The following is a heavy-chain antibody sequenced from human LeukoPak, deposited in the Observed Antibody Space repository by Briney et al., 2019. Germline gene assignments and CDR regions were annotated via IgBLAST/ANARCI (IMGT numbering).Heavy chain of an antibody. D-gene: IGHD1-26*01. V-gene: IGHV4-59*12. CDR2: IYYSGST. CDR3: AREESGGIDY. CDR1: GGSISSYS. Sequence: SETLSLTCTVSGGSISSYSWNWVRQPPGKGLEWIGYIYYSGSTNYNPSLKSRVTISVDTSKNQFSLKLSSVTAADTAVYYCAREESGGIDYWGQGTLVTVSS. J-gene: IGHJ4*02.